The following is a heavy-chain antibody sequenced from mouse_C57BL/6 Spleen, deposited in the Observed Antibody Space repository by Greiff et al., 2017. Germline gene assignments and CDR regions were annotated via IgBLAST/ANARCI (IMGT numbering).Heavy chain of an antibody. D-gene: IGHD3-2*02. J-gene: IGHJ3*01. CDR3: ARGELRLSWFAY. Sequence: QVQLQQPGAELVKPVASVKLSCKASGYTFTSYWMQRVKQRPGQGLEWIGEIDPSDSYTNYNQKFTGKATLTVDTSSITAYMQLSSLTSEDSAVYYCARGELRLSWFAYWGQGTLVTVSA. V-gene: IGHV1-50*01. CDR1: GYTFTSYW. CDR2: IDPSDSYT.